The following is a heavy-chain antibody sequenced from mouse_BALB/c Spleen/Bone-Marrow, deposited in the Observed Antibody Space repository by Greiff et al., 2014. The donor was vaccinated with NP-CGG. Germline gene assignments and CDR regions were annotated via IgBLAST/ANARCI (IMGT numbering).Heavy chain of an antibody. CDR1: GFNIKDYY. J-gene: IGHJ2*01. V-gene: IGHV14-4*02. CDR2: IDPENGDT. CDR3: NARGDYDFDYFDY. D-gene: IGHD2-4*01. Sequence: VQLQQSGAELVRSGASVKLSCTASGFNIKDYYMHWVKQRPEQGLEWIGWIDPENGDTGYAPKFRGKATMTADTSSNTAYLQLSSLTSEDTAVYYCNARGDYDFDYFDYWGQGTTLTVSS.